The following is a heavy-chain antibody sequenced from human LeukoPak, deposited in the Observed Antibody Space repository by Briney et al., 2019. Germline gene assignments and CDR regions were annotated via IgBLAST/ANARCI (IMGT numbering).Heavy chain of an antibody. Sequence: SETLSLTCTVSGYSISSGYYWGWIRQPPGKGLEWIGSIYHSGSTYYNPSLKSRVTISVDTSKNQFSLKLSSVTAADTAVYYCARVDLTYYYDSSGYSSFDYWGQGTLVTVSS. V-gene: IGHV4-38-2*02. CDR2: IYHSGST. CDR1: GYSISSGYY. D-gene: IGHD3-22*01. CDR3: ARVDLTYYYDSSGYSSFDY. J-gene: IGHJ4*02.